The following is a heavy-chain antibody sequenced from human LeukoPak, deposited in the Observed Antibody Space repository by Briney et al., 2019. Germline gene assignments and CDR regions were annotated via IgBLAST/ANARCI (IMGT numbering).Heavy chain of an antibody. J-gene: IGHJ4*02. CDR3: ARKRHRDYVDY. CDR1: GYTFNNYD. Sequence: ASVKVSCKASGYTFNNYDINXXXXXXXXXXXXMGXXNPYSGDTXXXXXFQGXVXXXXNTSMSTXYMELVSLTSEGTAVYFCARKRHRDYVDYWGQGTLVTVSS. V-gene: IGHV1-8*02. CDR2: XNPYSGDT.